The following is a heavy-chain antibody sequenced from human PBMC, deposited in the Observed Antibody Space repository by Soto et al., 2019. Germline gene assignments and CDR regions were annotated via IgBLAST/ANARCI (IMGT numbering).Heavy chain of an antibody. D-gene: IGHD3-22*01. CDR1: GGSISSSSYY. V-gene: IGHV4-39*01. J-gene: IGHJ6*02. CDR2: IYYSGST. Sequence: SETLSLTCTFSGGSISSSSYYLGWIRQPPGKGLEWTGSIYYSGSTYYNPSLKSRVTISVDTSKNQFSLKLSSVTAADTAVYYCAAMIVVKRYYGMDVWGQGTTVTVSS. CDR3: AAMIVVKRYYGMDV.